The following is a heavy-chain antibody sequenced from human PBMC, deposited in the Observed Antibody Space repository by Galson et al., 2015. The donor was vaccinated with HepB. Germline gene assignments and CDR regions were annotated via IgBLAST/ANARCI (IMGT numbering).Heavy chain of an antibody. CDR1: GGTFSSYA. CDR3: ARSPNDIFTGYYGTNFDY. CDR2: ILPIFGTA. J-gene: IGHJ4*02. V-gene: IGHV1-69*06. Sequence: SVKVSCKASGGTFSSYAISWVRQAPGQGLEWMGGILPIFGTANYAQKFQGRVTITADKSTSTAYMELSSLRSEDTAVYYCARSPNDIFTGYYGTNFDYWGQGTLVTVSS. D-gene: IGHD3-9*01.